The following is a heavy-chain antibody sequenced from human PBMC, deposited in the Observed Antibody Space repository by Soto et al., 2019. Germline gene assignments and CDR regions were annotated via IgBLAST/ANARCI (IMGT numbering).Heavy chain of an antibody. D-gene: IGHD4-17*01. J-gene: IGHJ4*02. CDR2: IRSSGGFT. CDR1: GFTFNNYA. Sequence: GGSLRLSCAASGFTFNNYAMNWVRQAPGKGLEWVSAIRSSGGFTYYADSVKGRFTISRDNSKNTLYLQMNSLRAEDTAVYYCAKDTSSVTTGLFDYWGQGTLVTVSS. CDR3: AKDTSSVTTGLFDY. V-gene: IGHV3-23*01.